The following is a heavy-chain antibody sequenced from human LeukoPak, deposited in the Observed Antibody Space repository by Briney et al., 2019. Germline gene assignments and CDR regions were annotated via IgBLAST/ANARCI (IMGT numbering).Heavy chain of an antibody. CDR1: GFTFSSYA. CDR3: ARGLSSTSCLY. D-gene: IGHD2-2*01. CDR2: ISGSGGST. J-gene: IGHJ4*02. V-gene: IGHV3-23*01. Sequence: PGGSLRLSCEASGFTFSSYAMSWVRQAPGEGLEWVSTISGSGGSTYYADSVKGRFTISRDNSKNTLYLQMNSLRAEDTAVYYCARGLSSTSCLYWGQGTLVTVSS.